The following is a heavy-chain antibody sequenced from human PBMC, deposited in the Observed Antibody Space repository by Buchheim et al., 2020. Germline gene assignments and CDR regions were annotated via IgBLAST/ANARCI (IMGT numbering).Heavy chain of an antibody. Sequence: QVQLQESGPGLVKPSQTLSLTCTVSGGSISSRGYYWNWIRQHPGKGLEWIGYIYFSGTTSSTPSLKSRVSISLDTSKNHFFLKLSSVTAADTALYYCARSDCSGGSCYRVDHWGQGTL. V-gene: IGHV4-31*03. CDR1: GGSISSRGYY. CDR2: IYFSGTT. J-gene: IGHJ4*02. CDR3: ARSDCSGGSCYRVDH. D-gene: IGHD2-15*01.